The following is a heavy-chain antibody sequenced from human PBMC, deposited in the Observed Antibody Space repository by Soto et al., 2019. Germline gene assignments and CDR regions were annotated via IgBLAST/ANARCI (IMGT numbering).Heavy chain of an antibody. J-gene: IGHJ6*02. CDR2: IYYSGSP. D-gene: IGHD1-26*01. Sequence: TLSLTFSVSGGWICTGGSYWSWTRQHPGKGLEWIGYIYYSGSPYYNPSLKSRVTISVDTSKNQFSLKLSSVTAADTAVYYCARGEEYGMDVWGQGTTVT. CDR3: ARGEEYGMDV. CDR1: GGWICTGGSY. V-gene: IGHV4-31*03.